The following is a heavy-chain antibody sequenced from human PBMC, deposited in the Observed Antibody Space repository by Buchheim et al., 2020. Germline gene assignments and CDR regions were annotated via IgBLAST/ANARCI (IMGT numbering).Heavy chain of an antibody. V-gene: IGHV3-11*01. Sequence: QVQLVESGGGLVKPGGSLRLSCAASGFTFSDYYMSWIRQAPGKGLEWVSYISSSGSTIYYADSVKGRFTISRNNAKNLLYLQMNSLRADDTAVYYCARVPYYCIGGVCQTGYWFDPWGQGTL. CDR1: GFTFSDYY. CDR2: ISSSGSTI. D-gene: IGHD2-8*02. J-gene: IGHJ5*02. CDR3: ARVPYYCIGGVCQTGYWFDP.